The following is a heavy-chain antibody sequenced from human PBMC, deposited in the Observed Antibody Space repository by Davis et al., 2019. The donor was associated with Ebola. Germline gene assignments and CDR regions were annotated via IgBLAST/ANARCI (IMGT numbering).Heavy chain of an antibody. CDR3: ARGRGRPVYSSSWTSFDY. Sequence: PSETLSLTCAASGFTFSSYGMHWVRQAPGKGLEWVAVIWYDGSNKYYADSVKGRFTISRDNSKNTLYLQMNSLRAEDTAVYYCARGRGRPVYSSSWTSFDYWGQGTLVTVSS. V-gene: IGHV3-33*01. D-gene: IGHD6-13*01. CDR1: GFTFSSYG. CDR2: IWYDGSNK. J-gene: IGHJ4*02.